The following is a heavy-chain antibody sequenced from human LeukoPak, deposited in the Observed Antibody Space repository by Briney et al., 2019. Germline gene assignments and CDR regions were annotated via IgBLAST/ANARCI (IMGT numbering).Heavy chain of an antibody. J-gene: IGHJ6*03. V-gene: IGHV3-23*01. CDR2: ISASGGST. CDR1: RFTFSSYD. D-gene: IGHD2-2*01. Sequence: GGTLRLSCATSRFTFSSYDMSWVRQAPGKGLEWVSGISASGGSTYHTDSVKGRFTISRDNSKNMLFLLMNSLRAEDTAVYYCAKRSDCSSTSCYGEHYYYYYMDVWGKGTTVTISS. CDR3: AKRSDCSSTSCYGEHYYYYYMDV.